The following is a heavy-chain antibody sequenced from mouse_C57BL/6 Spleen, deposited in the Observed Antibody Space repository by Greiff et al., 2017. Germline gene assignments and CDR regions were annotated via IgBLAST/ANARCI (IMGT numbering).Heavy chain of an antibody. Sequence: VQLQQSGPELVKPGASVKIPCKASGYTFTDYNMDWVKQSHGKSLEWIGDINPNNGGTIYNQKFKGKATLTVDKSSSTAYMGRRSLTSEDTAVYYCARDGGYGVYYAMDCWGQGTSVTVAS. V-gene: IGHV1-18*01. CDR2: INPNNGGT. J-gene: IGHJ4*01. CDR1: GYTFTDYN. CDR3: ARDGGYGVYYAMDC. D-gene: IGHD2-2*01.